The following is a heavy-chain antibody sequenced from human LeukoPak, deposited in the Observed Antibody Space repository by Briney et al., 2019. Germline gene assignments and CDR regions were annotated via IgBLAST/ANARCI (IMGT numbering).Heavy chain of an antibody. D-gene: IGHD2-15*01. J-gene: IGHJ5*02. CDR1: GYTFTSYD. CDR2: MNPNRGNT. Sequence: ASVKVSCKTSGYTFTSYDINWVRQATGQGLEWMGWMNPNRGNTGYAQKFQGRVTMTWNTSISTAYMELSSQRSVDTAVYYCARSGYCSGGSCYNRGNWFDPWGQGTLVTVSS. V-gene: IGHV1-8*01. CDR3: ARSGYCSGGSCYNRGNWFDP.